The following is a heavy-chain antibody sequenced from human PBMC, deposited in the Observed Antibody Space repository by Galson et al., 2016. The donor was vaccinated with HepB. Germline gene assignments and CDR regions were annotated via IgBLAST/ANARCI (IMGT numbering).Heavy chain of an antibody. Sequence: SLRLSCAASGFNFNDYAMTWVRQAPGKGLEWVSLIFARGETTYYADSVKGRFTISRDNSDNTVFLQMYSLRAEDTATYYCAKWGISGPERAFDSWGPGTQVTVSS. J-gene: IGHJ4*02. CDR3: AKWGISGPERAFDS. V-gene: IGHV3-23*01. D-gene: IGHD6-19*01. CDR2: IFARGETT. CDR1: GFNFNDYA.